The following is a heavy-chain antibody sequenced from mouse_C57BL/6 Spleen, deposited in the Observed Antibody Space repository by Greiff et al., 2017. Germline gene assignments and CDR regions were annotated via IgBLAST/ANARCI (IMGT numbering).Heavy chain of an antibody. CDR3: ASSYYDYDGDRYYFDY. CDR2: ISSGSSTI. CDR1: GFTFSDYG. D-gene: IGHD2-4*01. J-gene: IGHJ2*01. V-gene: IGHV5-17*01. Sequence: EVKLVESGGGLVKPGGSLKLSCAASGFTFSDYGMHWVRQAPEKGLEWVAYISSGSSTIYYADTVKGRFTISRDNAKNTLFLQMTSLRSEDTAMYYCASSYYDYDGDRYYFDYWGQGTTLTVSS.